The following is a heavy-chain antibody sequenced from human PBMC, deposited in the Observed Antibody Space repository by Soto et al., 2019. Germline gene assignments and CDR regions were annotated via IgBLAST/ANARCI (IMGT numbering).Heavy chain of an antibody. CDR2: SSNSGTFS. V-gene: IGHV3-11*06. J-gene: IGHJ4*02. CDR1: GFTFSDYY. Sequence: GGSLRLSCEGSGFTFSDYYISWIRQAPGKGLEWISYSSNSGTFSRYADSVKGRFSISRDNTKNLLYLQMNSLRAEDTAVYYCARSGDNYNRLDYWGQGTRVTVSS. D-gene: IGHD1-1*01. CDR3: ARSGDNYNRLDY.